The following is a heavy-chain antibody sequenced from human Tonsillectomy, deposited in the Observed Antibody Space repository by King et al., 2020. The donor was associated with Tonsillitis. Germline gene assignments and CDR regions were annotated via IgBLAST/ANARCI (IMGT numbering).Heavy chain of an antibody. CDR3: AKDRAAGIFDY. V-gene: IGHV3-30*02. D-gene: IGHD6-13*01. Sequence: HVQLVESGGGVVQPGGSLRLSCAASGFTFSSYGMHWVRQAPGKGLEWVAFIHYDGSNTYYGDSVKGRFTISRDNSKNTLYLQMNSLRVDDTSVYYCAKDRAAGIFDYWGQGTLVTASS. CDR1: GFTFSSYG. J-gene: IGHJ4*02. CDR2: IHYDGSNT.